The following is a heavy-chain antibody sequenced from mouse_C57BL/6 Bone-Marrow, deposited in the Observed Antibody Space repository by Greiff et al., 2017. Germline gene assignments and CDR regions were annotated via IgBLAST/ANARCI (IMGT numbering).Heavy chain of an antibody. CDR2: IWTGGGT. D-gene: IGHD2-1*01. J-gene: IGHJ4*01. Sequence: VKVVESGPGLVAPSQSLSITCTVSGFSLTSYAISWVRQPPGKGLEWLGVIWTGGGTNYNSALKSRLSISKDNSKSQVFLKMNSLQTDDTARYYCARASNYSSYAMDYWGQGTSVTVSS. V-gene: IGHV2-9-1*01. CDR3: ARASNYSSYAMDY. CDR1: GFSLTSYA.